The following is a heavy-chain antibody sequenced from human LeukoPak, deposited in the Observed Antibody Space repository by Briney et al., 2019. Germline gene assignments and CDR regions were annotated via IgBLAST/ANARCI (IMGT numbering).Heavy chain of an antibody. CDR1: GGSISSSSFH. CDR2: IYYSGST. J-gene: IGHJ2*01. V-gene: IGHV4-39*01. D-gene: IGHD2-15*01. Sequence: PSETLSLTCTVSGGSISSSSFHWGWIRQPPGKGLEWFGSIYYSGSTYYNPSLKSRVTVFVDTSKNQFSLKLSSVTAADTAVYYCARQGPRIFLPFDLWGRGTLVTVSS. CDR3: ARQGPRIFLPFDL.